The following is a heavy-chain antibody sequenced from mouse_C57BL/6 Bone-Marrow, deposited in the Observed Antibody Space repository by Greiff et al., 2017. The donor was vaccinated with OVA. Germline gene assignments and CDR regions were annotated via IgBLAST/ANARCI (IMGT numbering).Heavy chain of an antibody. CDR2: IYPRDGST. Sequence: QVQLKESDAELVKPGASVKISCKVSGYTFPDHTIHWMKQRPEQGLAWIGYIYPRDGSTKYNEKFKGKATLTADKSSSTAYMQLNSLTSEDSAVYFCARGITGYYYAMDYWGQGTSVTVSS. D-gene: IGHD4-1*01. V-gene: IGHV1-78*01. J-gene: IGHJ4*01. CDR3: ARGITGYYYAMDY. CDR1: GYTFPDHT.